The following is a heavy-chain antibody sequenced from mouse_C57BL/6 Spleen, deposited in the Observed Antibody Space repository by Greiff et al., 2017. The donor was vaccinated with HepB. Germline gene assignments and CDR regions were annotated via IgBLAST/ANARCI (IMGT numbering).Heavy chain of an antibody. Sequence: QVQLKQPGAELVMPGASVKLSCKASGYTFTSYWMHWVKQRPGQGLEWIGEIDPSDSYTNYNQKFKGKSTLTVDKSSSTAYMQLSSLTSEDSAVYYCASLGSSGYGAYWGQGTLVTVSA. V-gene: IGHV1-69*01. CDR3: ASLGSSGYGAY. CDR2: IDPSDSYT. J-gene: IGHJ3*01. D-gene: IGHD3-2*02. CDR1: GYTFTSYW.